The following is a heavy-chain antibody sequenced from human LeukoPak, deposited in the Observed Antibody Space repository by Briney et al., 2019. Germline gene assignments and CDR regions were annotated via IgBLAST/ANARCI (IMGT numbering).Heavy chain of an antibody. J-gene: IGHJ5*02. D-gene: IGHD5-24*01. CDR2: ITISGHTK. V-gene: IGHV3-48*03. Sequence: PGGSLRLSCAASGFDLNTYEMNWVRQAPGKGLEWIADITISGHTKNYADSVEGRFTISRDNAGTSLYLQMNSLRVEETGVYYCARGDPHADLWGQGTLVTVSS. CDR3: ARGDPHADL. CDR1: GFDLNTYE.